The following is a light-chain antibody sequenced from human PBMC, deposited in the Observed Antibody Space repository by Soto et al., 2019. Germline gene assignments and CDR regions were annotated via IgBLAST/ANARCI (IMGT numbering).Light chain of an antibody. V-gene: IGKV3-11*01. Sequence: DIVLTQSPATLSLSPGERATLSCRASQSVSSYLAWYQQKPGQAPGLLIYDASNRATGIPARFSGSGSGTDFTLTISCVELEDFAVYYCQQRSNWFTFGQGTKVEIK. CDR1: QSVSSY. CDR2: DAS. CDR3: QQRSNWFT. J-gene: IGKJ1*01.